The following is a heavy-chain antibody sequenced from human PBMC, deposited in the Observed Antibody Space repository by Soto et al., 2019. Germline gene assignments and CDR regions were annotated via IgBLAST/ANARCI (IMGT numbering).Heavy chain of an antibody. CDR3: ARREIQGPIDY. V-gene: IGHV4-28*01. D-gene: IGHD1-26*01. J-gene: IGHJ4*02. CDR1: DYSISSSNW. Sequence: VQLQESGPGLVKPSDTLSLTCAVSDYSISSSNWWGWIRQPPGKGLEWIGYIYYSGTTYYNPSLKSRVTMSVDTSENQFSLKLTSVTAVDTAVYYCARREIQGPIDYWGQGTLVTVSS. CDR2: IYYSGTT.